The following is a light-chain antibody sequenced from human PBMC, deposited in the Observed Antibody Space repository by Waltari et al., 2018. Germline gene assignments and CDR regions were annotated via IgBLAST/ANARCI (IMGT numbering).Light chain of an antibody. J-gene: IGLJ3*02. Sequence: QSALTQPASVSGSPGQSITISCTGTSSDVGSYNVVSGYHQHPGKAPTLMSYEGGKRPSGVANAFSGSKTGTTAYLTVPGIQDDDEDDYYCCSYAPSSTVWVFGGGTQLTVL. CDR1: SSDVGSYNV. CDR2: EGG. V-gene: IGLV2-23*01. CDR3: CSYAPSSTVWV.